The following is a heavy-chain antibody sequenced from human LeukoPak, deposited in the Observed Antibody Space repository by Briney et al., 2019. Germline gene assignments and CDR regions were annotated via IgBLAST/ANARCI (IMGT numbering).Heavy chain of an antibody. CDR2: ISVSGNT. V-gene: IGHV3-23*01. CDR3: AKAPVTTCSGAYCYPFDY. D-gene: IGHD2-15*01. CDR1: GFTLCSYA. J-gene: IGHJ4*02. Sequence: PGGSLRLSCAASGFTLCSYAMSWVRQGPGKGLEWVSAISVSGNTYHADSVKGRFTIPRDSPKSTLYLQMNSLRAGDAAVYYCAKAPVTTCSGAYCYPFDYWSQGTLVTVSS.